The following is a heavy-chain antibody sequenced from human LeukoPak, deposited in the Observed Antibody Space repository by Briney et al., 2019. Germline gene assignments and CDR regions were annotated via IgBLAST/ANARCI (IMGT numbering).Heavy chain of an antibody. D-gene: IGHD3-10*01. Sequence: ASVKVSCKASGYTFTSYGISWVRQAPGQGLERMGWISAYNGNTNYAQKLQGRVTMTTDTSTSTAYMELRSLRSDDTAVYYCAREGWSGTMVRGAPFAYYYYGMDVWGQGTTVTVSS. V-gene: IGHV1-18*01. CDR3: AREGWSGTMVRGAPFAYYYYGMDV. CDR1: GYTFTSYG. J-gene: IGHJ6*02. CDR2: ISAYNGNT.